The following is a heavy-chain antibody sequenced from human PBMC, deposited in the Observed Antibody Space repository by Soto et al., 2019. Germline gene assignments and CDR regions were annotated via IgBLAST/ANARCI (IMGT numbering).Heavy chain of an antibody. V-gene: IGHV5-10-1*03. CDR2: IDPSDSYT. D-gene: IGHD2-2*02. CDR3: ARGDCSSTSCYTWGVGRDPVHYYYYGMDV. CDR1: GYSFTSYW. Sequence: EVQLVQSGAEVKKPGESLRISCKGSGYSFTSYWISWVRQMPGKGLEWMGRIDPSDSYTNYSPSFQGHVTISADKSISTAYLQWSSLKASDTAMYYCARGDCSSTSCYTWGVGRDPVHYYYYGMDVWGQGTTVTVSS. J-gene: IGHJ6*02.